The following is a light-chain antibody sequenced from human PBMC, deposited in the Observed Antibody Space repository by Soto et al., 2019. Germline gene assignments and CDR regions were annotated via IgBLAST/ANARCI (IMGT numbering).Light chain of an antibody. CDR1: SSDVGGYNY. V-gene: IGLV2-14*01. Sequence: SVLTQPASVSGSPGQSITISCTGTSSDVGGYNYVSWYQQHPGKAPKFMIYDVSNRPSGVSNRFSGSKSGNTASLTISGLQAEYEAAYYCSSYTTSNTRQIVFGTGTRVTVL. CDR3: SSYTTSNTRQIV. J-gene: IGLJ1*01. CDR2: DVS.